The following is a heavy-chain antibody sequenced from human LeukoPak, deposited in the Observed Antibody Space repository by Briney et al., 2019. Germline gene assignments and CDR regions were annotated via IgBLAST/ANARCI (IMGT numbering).Heavy chain of an antibody. CDR2: INHSGST. D-gene: IGHD6-13*01. J-gene: IGHJ6*03. Sequence: SETLSLTCAVYGGSFSGYYWSWIRQPPGKGLEWIGEINHSGSTNYNPSLKSRVTISVDTSKNQFSLKLSSVTAEDTAVYYCARDINHSSSWFLSHGGYYYYMDVWGKGTTVTVSS. CDR3: ARDINHSSSWFLSHGGYYYYMDV. V-gene: IGHV4-34*01. CDR1: GGSFSGYY.